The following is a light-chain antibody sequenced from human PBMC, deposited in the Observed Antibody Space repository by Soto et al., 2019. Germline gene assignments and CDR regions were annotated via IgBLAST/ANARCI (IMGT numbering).Light chain of an antibody. CDR1: QSVLYSSNNKNF. Sequence: DIVMPQSPDSLAVSLGERATINCKSSQSVLYSSNNKNFLAWYQQKPGQPPKLLIYWASTRESGVPDRFSGSWSGTEFTLTISSLQTDDFSTYYCQQYHSYWTFGQGTKV. V-gene: IGKV4-1*01. CDR2: WAS. CDR3: QQYHSYWT. J-gene: IGKJ1*01.